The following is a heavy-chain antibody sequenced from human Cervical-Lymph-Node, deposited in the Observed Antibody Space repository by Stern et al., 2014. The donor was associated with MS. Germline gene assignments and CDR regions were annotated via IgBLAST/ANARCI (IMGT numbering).Heavy chain of an antibody. J-gene: IGHJ4*02. V-gene: IGHV3-15*01. CDR3: TTRSLTYGRFDY. CDR2: IKSEADGGTT. Sequence: EDQLVESGGGLVKPGGSLRLSCAASGFTFNNAWMNWVRQAPGKGLQWVGRIKSEADGGTTEYAAPVKGRFTISRDDSKNTLYLQMSSLETEDTAVYYCTTRSLTYGRFDYWGQGTLVTVSS. D-gene: IGHD1-26*01. CDR1: GFTFNNAW.